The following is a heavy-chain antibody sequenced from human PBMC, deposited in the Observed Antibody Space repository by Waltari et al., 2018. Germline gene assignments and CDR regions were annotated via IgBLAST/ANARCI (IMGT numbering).Heavy chain of an antibody. CDR2: INAGNGNT. J-gene: IGHJ4*02. D-gene: IGHD2-2*01. Sequence: QVQLVQSGAEVKKPGASVKVSCKASGYTFTSYAMHWVRQAPGQRLEWMGWINAGNGNTKYSQKFQGRVTITRDTSASTAYMELSSLRSEDTAVYYCARDPSSLPYFDYWGQGTLVTVSS. V-gene: IGHV1-3*01. CDR1: GYTFTSYA. CDR3: ARDPSSLPYFDY.